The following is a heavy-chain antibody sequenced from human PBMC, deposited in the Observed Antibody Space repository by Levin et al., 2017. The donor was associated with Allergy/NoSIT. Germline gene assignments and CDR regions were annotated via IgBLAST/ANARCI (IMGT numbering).Heavy chain of an antibody. D-gene: IGHD3-3*01. CDR1: GFTFSDYT. J-gene: IGHJ5*02. V-gene: IGHV3-30-3*01. Sequence: SGGSLRLSCAASGFTFSDYTLHWVRQAPGRGLEWLAVISYDGSKKYYADSVEGRFTLSRDISMNTLYLQMNSLRPEDTAVYYCARPVITIFEVVPGGFDHWGQGTLVTVSS. CDR2: ISYDGSKK. CDR3: ARPVITIFEVVPGGFDH.